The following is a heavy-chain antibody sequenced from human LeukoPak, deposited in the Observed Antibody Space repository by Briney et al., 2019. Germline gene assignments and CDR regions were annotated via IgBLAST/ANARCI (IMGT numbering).Heavy chain of an antibody. D-gene: IGHD2-15*01. V-gene: IGHV1-2*02. Sequence: ASVTVSCTASGYTFTGYYMHWVRQAPGQGLEWMGWINPNSGGTNYAQKFQGRVTMTRDTSISTAYMELSRLRSDDTAVYYCARDLSRVCSGGSCYWNDYWGQGTLVTVSS. J-gene: IGHJ4*02. CDR3: ARDLSRVCSGGSCYWNDY. CDR1: GYTFTGYY. CDR2: INPNSGGT.